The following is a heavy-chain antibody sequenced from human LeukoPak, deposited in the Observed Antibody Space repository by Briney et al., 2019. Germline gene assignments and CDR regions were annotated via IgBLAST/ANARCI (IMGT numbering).Heavy chain of an antibody. CDR1: GGSISSYY. CDR2: IYYSGST. J-gene: IGHJ3*02. Sequence: SETLSLTCTVSGGSISSYYWSWILQPPGKGLEWIGYIYYSGSTNYNPSLKSRVTISVDTSKNQFSLKLSSVTAADTAVYYCARDQDGDYGLRYPWGAFDIWGQGTMVTVSS. CDR3: ARDQDGDYGLRYPWGAFDI. D-gene: IGHD4-17*01. V-gene: IGHV4-59*01.